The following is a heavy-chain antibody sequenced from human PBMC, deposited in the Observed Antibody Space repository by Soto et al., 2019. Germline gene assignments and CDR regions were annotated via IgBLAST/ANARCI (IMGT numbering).Heavy chain of an antibody. V-gene: IGHV4-59*08. Sequence: SETLSLTCTVSGGSISSYYWSWIRQPPGKGLEWIGYIYYSGSTNYNPSLKSRVTISVDTSKNQFSLKLSSVTAADTAVYYCARLAYYDFWSGYYTDYYYMDVWGKGTTVTVSS. J-gene: IGHJ6*03. CDR2: IYYSGST. CDR1: GGSISSYY. D-gene: IGHD3-3*01. CDR3: ARLAYYDFWSGYYTDYYYMDV.